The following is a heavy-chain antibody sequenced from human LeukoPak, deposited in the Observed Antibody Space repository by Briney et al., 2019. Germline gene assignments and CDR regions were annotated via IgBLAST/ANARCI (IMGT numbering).Heavy chain of an antibody. CDR1: GFIFSHYG. CDR2: ISYDGINK. CDR3: AKVGSWYTLQHQFDY. D-gene: IGHD6-13*01. Sequence: GRSLRLSCAASGFIFSHYGMHWVRQTPGKGLEWVAVISYDGINKYYADSVKGRFTISRDSSKNTVYLQMNSLRADDTAVYYCAKVGSWYTLQHQFDYWSQGTLVTVSS. J-gene: IGHJ4*02. V-gene: IGHV3-30*18.